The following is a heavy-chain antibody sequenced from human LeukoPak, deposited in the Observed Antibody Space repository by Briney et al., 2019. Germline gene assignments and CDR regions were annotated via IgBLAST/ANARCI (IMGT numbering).Heavy chain of an antibody. Sequence: GGSLRLSCAASGFVLSSNSMNWVRQAPGRGLEWVSVIYTGDSTYYADSVKGRFTISRDNSKNTMYLQMSSLRAEDTALYYCVRDAVRGFYYGMDVWGQGTTVTVSS. CDR3: VRDAVRGFYYGMDV. V-gene: IGHV3-53*01. D-gene: IGHD3-10*01. CDR2: IYTGDST. CDR1: GFVLSSNS. J-gene: IGHJ6*02.